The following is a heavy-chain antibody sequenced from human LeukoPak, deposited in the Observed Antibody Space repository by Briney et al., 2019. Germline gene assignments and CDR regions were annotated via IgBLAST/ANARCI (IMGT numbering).Heavy chain of an antibody. CDR2: ISWHSDGI. J-gene: IGHJ6*02. Sequence: GRSLSLSCAASGFTFYYYAMLWVRQAPGKGLEWVSCISWHSDGICYADSVTGRFAISGDNAKNSLYLQMNSLRAGDTALYYCAKDKGSGSPRGMDVWGQGTTVTVSS. CDR1: GFTFYYYA. V-gene: IGHV3-9*01. CDR3: AKDKGSGSPRGMDV. D-gene: IGHD3-10*01.